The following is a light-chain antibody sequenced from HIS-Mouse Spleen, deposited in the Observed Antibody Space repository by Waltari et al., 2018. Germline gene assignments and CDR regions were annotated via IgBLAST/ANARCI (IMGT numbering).Light chain of an antibody. CDR3: YSTDSSGNHRV. Sequence: SYELTQPPSVSVSPGQTARITCSGDALPKKYAYWYQQKSGQAPVLVIYDDSKRPSGIPERFCGSSSGTMATLTISGAQVEDEADDYCYSTDSSGNHRVFGGGTKLTVL. CDR2: DDS. V-gene: IGLV3-10*01. J-gene: IGLJ2*01. CDR1: ALPKKY.